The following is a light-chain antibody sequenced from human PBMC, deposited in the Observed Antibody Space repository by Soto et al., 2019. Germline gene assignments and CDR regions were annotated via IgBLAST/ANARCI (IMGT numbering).Light chain of an antibody. CDR1: QDISSY. Sequence: DIQLTQSPSFLSASVGDRVTMTCRASQDISSYLAWYQQKPGKAPKFLIYDASTLQNGVPSRFSGSESGTEFTLTSSSLQPEDFATNHCQRLNSYPPNTFGPGTKLE. CDR3: QRLNSYPPNT. CDR2: DAS. J-gene: IGKJ2*01. V-gene: IGKV1-9*01.